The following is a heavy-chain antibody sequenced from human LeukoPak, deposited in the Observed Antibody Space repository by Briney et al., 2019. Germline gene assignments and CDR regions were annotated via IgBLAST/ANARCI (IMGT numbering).Heavy chain of an antibody. CDR1: GGSISSYY. Sequence: SETLSLTCTVSGGSISSYYWSWIRQPPGKGLEWIGCIYYSGSTNYNPSLKSRVTISVDTSKNQFSLKLSSVTAADTAVYYCARAPSGYYYYYYYYMDVWGKGTTVTVSS. V-gene: IGHV4-59*01. J-gene: IGHJ6*03. CDR3: ARAPSGYYYYYYYYMDV. D-gene: IGHD5-12*01. CDR2: IYYSGST.